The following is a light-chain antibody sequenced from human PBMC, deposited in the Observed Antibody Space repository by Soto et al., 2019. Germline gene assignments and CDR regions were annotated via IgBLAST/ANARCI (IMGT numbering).Light chain of an antibody. CDR2: GAS. V-gene: IGKV3-20*01. CDR1: QSISSSY. CDR3: QQYGRSPFT. J-gene: IGKJ3*01. Sequence: EIVLTQSPGTLSLSPGERASLSCRASQSISSSYLAWYQQKPGQAPRLLIYGASSRATGIPERFSGSGSGTDFTLTISRLEPEDFAVYYCQQYGRSPFTFGPGTKVDIK.